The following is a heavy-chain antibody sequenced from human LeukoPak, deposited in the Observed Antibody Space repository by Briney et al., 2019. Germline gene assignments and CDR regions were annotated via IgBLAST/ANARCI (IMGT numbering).Heavy chain of an antibody. J-gene: IGHJ3*02. CDR1: GVSISSSSYH. V-gene: IGHV4-39*01. Sequence: PSETLSLTCAVSGVSISSSSYHWGWIRQPPGKGLEWVGSIYYSGSTYYNPSLKSRVTISVDTSKNQFSLKLSSVTAADTAVYFCARHRLHRIYYDTTGYYHDACDIWGQGTMVTVSS. D-gene: IGHD3-22*01. CDR2: IYYSGST. CDR3: ARHRLHRIYYDTTGYYHDACDI.